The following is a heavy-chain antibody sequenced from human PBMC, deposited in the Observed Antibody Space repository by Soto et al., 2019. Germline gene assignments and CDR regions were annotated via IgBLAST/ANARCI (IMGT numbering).Heavy chain of an antibody. D-gene: IGHD3-22*01. CDR3: VKKRSYDRTNYDHFDY. CDR2: ISANGRGT. CDR1: GFSFSTYP. V-gene: IGHV3-23*01. Sequence: PGGSLRLSCATSGFSFSTYPMSWVRQAPGKGLEWVTAISANGRGTFYADSVKGRITILRDNSKNTLFLQMNSLRADDTAVYFCVKKRSYDRTNYDHFDYWGQGTLVTVSS. J-gene: IGHJ4*02.